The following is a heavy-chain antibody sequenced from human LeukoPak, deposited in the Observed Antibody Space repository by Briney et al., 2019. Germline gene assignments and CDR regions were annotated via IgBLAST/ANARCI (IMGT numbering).Heavy chain of an antibody. CDR2: IKQDGSEK. CDR1: GFTLSSYW. D-gene: IGHD3-22*01. CDR3: VRYDSGYDC. V-gene: IGHV3-7*05. J-gene: IGHJ4*02. Sequence: GGSLRLSCAASGFTLSSYWMTWVRQAPGKGLEWVANIKQDGSEKYYVDSVKGRFTISRDNAKNSLYLQLNSLRAEDTAMYYCVRYDSGYDCWGQGTLVSVSS.